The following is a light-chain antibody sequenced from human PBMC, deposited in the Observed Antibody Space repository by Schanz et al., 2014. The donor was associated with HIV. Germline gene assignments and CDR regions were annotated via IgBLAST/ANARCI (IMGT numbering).Light chain of an antibody. J-gene: IGKJ3*01. Sequence: EIVMTQSPGTLSVSPGERATLSCRASQTVSNNLAWYQQKPGQAPRLLIYGASSRAPGIPDRFSGSGSGTDFTLTISSLEPEDFAVYYCQQYGSSFGPGTKVDIK. CDR2: GAS. CDR3: QQYGSS. V-gene: IGKV3-20*01. CDR1: QTVSNN.